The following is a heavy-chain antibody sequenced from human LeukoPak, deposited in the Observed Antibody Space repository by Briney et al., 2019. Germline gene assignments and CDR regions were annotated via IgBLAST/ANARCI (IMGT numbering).Heavy chain of an antibody. CDR1: EFTFSSYG. V-gene: IGHV3-23*01. J-gene: IGHJ6*03. Sequence: GGSLRLSCAAPEFTFSSYGMSWVRQAPGKGLEWVSAISGSGGSTYYADSVKGRFTISRDNSKNTLYLQINSLRAEDTAVYYCAKSLESTNYYYHMDVWGKGTTVTISS. D-gene: IGHD2-2*01. CDR3: AKSLESTNYYYHMDV. CDR2: ISGSGGST.